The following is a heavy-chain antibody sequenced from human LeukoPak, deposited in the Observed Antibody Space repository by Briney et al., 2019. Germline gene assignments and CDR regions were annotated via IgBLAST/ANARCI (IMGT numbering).Heavy chain of an antibody. CDR2: INPSRGST. CDR3: AILRYNWNNLDP. CDR1: GYIFTSYY. V-gene: IGHV1-46*01. Sequence: ASVKVSCKASGYIFTSYYMHWVRQAPGQGREWRGIINPSRGSTGYAQKFQGRVTMTRDTSTSTVYMELSSLRSEDTAVYYCAILRYNWNNLDPWGQGTLVTVSS. D-gene: IGHD1-1*01. J-gene: IGHJ5*02.